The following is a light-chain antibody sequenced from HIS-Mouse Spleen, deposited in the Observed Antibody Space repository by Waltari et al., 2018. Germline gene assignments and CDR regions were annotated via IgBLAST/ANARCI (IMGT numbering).Light chain of an antibody. Sequence: EIVMTQSPATLSVSPGERATLSCRASPSVSSNLAWYQQKPGQAPRLVICDASTRATGIPARFSGSGSGTEFTLTISSSQSEDFAVYYCQQYNNWPRTFGQGTKVEIK. CDR3: QQYNNWPRT. CDR2: DAS. V-gene: IGKV3-15*01. J-gene: IGKJ1*01. CDR1: PSVSSN.